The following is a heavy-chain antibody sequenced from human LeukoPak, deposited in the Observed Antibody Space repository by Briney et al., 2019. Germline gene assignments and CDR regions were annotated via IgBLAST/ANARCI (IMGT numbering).Heavy chain of an antibody. CDR1: GFPFNSYW. CDR3: AGSRVAVTDTLDP. J-gene: IGHJ5*02. D-gene: IGHD6-19*01. CDR2: INPDGSET. V-gene: IGHV3-7*01. Sequence: GGSLRLSCAASGFPFNSYWMSWVRQAPGKGLEGVANINPDGSETRCVDSVKGRFTVSRGNAGNSLFLQVNSLRVEDTAVYYCAGSRVAVTDTLDPWGQGTLVTVSP.